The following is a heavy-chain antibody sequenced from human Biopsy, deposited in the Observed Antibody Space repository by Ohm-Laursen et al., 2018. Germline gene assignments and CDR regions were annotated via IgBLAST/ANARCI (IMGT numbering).Heavy chain of an antibody. CDR2: ISKGGDT. CDR1: GGSITNDY. D-gene: IGHD1-1*01. CDR3: ARLYRLDDYWNDDPPDAFDV. V-gene: IGHV4-59*01. J-gene: IGHJ3*01. Sequence: SQTLSLTCTVSGGSITNDYWSWIRQSPGTGLEWIGFISKGGDTTYNPSLRGRVAISVDTSKNQFPLKLSSVTAADTAIFFCARLYRLDDYWNDDPPDAFDVWGQGTRVTVSS.